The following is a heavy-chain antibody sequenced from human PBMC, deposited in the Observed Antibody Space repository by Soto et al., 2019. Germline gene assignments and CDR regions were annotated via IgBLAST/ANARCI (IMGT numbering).Heavy chain of an antibody. J-gene: IGHJ6*03. CDR3: ATRLGFGELLGSYYYYYMDV. V-gene: IGHV5-51*01. Sequence: GESLKISCKGSGYSFTSYWIGWVRQMPGKGLEWMGIIYPGDSDTRYSPSFQGQVTISADKSISTAYLQWSSLKASDTAMYYCATRLGFGELLGSYYYYYMDVWGKGTTVTVSS. CDR2: IYPGDSDT. CDR1: GYSFTSYW. D-gene: IGHD3-10*01.